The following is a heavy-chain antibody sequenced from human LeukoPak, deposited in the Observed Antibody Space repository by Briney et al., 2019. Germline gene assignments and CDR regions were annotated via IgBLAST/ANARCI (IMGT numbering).Heavy chain of an antibody. V-gene: IGHV3-48*01. J-gene: IGHJ4*02. D-gene: IGHD6-13*01. CDR2: ISSSSSTI. CDR3: AKSGSTSWYLDY. CDR1: GFTFSSYS. Sequence: GGSLRLSCAASGFTFSSYSMSWVRQAPGKGLEWVSHISSSSSTIYYADSVKGRFTISRDNSKNTLYLQMSSLRAEDAAVYYCAKSGSTSWYLDYWGQGTLVTVSS.